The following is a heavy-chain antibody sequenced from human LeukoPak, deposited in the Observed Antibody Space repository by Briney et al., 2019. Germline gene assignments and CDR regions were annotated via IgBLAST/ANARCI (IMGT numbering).Heavy chain of an antibody. V-gene: IGHV3-23*01. CDR1: GFTFSRYA. Sequence: GGSLRLSCAASGFTFSRYAMSWVRQAPGKGLEWVSSLSVSGDTTFYADSVKGRFTISRDTSRNTLYLQMNSLRAEDTAVYYCAKDRGGAWNYFDSWGQGTLVTVSS. J-gene: IGHJ4*02. CDR3: AKDRGGAWNYFDS. D-gene: IGHD1-1*01. CDR2: LSVSGDTT.